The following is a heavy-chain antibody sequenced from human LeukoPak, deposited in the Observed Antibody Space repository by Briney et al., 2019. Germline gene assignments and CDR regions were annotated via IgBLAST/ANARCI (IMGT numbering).Heavy chain of an antibody. V-gene: IGHV3-64*01. D-gene: IGHD2-15*01. CDR3: ARVAARVSLDY. J-gene: IGHJ4*02. Sequence: GRSLRLSCSASGSTFSDYSMHWVRQAPGKGLEYVSAISSNGGSTYYASSVKGRFTISRDNSKNTLYLQMGSLRTEDMAVYYCARVAARVSLDYWGQGTLVTVSS. CDR2: ISSNGGST. CDR1: GSTFSDYS.